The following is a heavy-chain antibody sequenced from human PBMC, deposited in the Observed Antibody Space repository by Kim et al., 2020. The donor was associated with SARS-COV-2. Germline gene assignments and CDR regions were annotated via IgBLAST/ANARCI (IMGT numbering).Heavy chain of an antibody. CDR3: ANLLRYFSEFDY. Sequence: GGSLRLSCAASGFTFSSYAMSWVRQAPGKGLEWVSAISGSGGSTYYADSVKGRFTISRDNSKNTLYLQMNSLRAEDTAVYYCANLLRYFSEFDYWGQGTLVTVSS. J-gene: IGHJ4*02. CDR2: ISGSGGST. CDR1: GFTFSSYA. D-gene: IGHD3-9*01. V-gene: IGHV3-23*01.